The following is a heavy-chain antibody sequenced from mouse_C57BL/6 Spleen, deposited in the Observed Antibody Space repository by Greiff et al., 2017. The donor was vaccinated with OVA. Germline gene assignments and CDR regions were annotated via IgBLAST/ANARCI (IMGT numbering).Heavy chain of an antibody. CDR3: ARDEIGLRRGFAY. V-gene: IGHV1-22*01. CDR2: INPNNGGT. D-gene: IGHD2-4*01. Sequence: EVQVVESGPELVKPGASVKMSCKASGYTFTDYNMHWVKQSHGKSLEWIGYINPNNGGTSYNQKFKGKATLTVNKSSSTAYMELRSLTSEDSAVYYCARDEIGLRRGFAYWGQGTLVTVSA. J-gene: IGHJ3*01. CDR1: GYTFTDYN.